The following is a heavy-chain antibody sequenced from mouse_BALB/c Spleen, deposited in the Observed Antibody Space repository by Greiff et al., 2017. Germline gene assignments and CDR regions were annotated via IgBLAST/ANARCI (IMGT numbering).Heavy chain of an antibody. D-gene: IGHD2-10*02. V-gene: IGHV5-17*02. CDR1: GFTFSSFG. CDR2: ISSGSSTI. J-gene: IGHJ2*01. CDR3: ARCQYGNYYFDY. Sequence: EVMLVESGGGLVQPGGSRKLSCAASGFTFSSFGMHWVRQAPEKGLEWVAYISSGSSTIYYADTVKGRFTISRDNPKNTLFLQMTSLRSEDTAMYYCARCQYGNYYFDYWGQGTTLTVSS.